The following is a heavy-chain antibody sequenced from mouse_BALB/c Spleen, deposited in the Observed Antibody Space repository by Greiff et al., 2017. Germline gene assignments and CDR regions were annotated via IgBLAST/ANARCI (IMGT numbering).Heavy chain of an antibody. CDR2: INPGSGGT. J-gene: IGHJ3*01. Sequence: VQLVESGAELVRPGTSVKVSCKASGYAFTNYLIEWVKQRPGQGLEWIGVINPGSGGTNYNEKFKGKATLTSDKSSSTAYMQLSSLTSDDSAVYFCAREDSYGNWAYWGQGTLVTVSA. CDR3: AREDSYGNWAY. V-gene: IGHV1-54*01. D-gene: IGHD2-1*01. CDR1: GYAFTNYL.